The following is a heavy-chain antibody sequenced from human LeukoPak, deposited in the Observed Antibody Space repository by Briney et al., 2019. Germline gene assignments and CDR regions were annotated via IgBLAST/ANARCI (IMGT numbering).Heavy chain of an antibody. CDR2: IIPIFGTA. Sequence: SVRVSCKASGYTFTSYAISWVRQAPGQGLEWMGGIIPIFGTANYAQKFQGRVTITADESTSTAYMELSSLRSEDTAVYYCASPPGGKDYYYYMDVWGKGTTVTVSS. CDR3: ASPPGGKDYYYYMDV. CDR1: GYTFTSYA. D-gene: IGHD1-26*01. V-gene: IGHV1-69*13. J-gene: IGHJ6*03.